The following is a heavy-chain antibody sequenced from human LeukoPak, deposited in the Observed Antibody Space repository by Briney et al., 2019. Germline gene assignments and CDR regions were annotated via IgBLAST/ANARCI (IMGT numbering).Heavy chain of an antibody. J-gene: IGHJ6*02. Sequence: SVKVSCKASGGTFSSYAISWVRQAPGQGLEWMGGIIPIFGTANYAQKFQGRVTITADESTSTAYMELSSLRSEDTAVYYCATGSPYDYVWGSLNYYYGMDVWGQGTTVTVSS. CDR2: IIPIFGTA. CDR3: ATGSPYDYVWGSLNYYYGMDV. V-gene: IGHV1-69*01. CDR1: GGTFSSYA. D-gene: IGHD3-16*01.